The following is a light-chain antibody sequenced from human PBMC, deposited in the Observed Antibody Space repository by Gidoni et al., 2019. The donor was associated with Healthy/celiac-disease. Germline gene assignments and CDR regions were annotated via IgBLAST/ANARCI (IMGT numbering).Light chain of an antibody. CDR3: QQYNNWPLT. CDR1: QSVSSY. J-gene: IGKJ4*01. V-gene: IGKV3-15*01. CDR2: GAS. Sequence: EIVLTQSPATLSLSPGERATPSCRASQSVSSYLAWYQQKPGQAPRLLIYGASTRATGIPARVSGSGSGTEFTLTISRLQSEEFAVYYCQQYNNWPLTFGGGTKVEIK.